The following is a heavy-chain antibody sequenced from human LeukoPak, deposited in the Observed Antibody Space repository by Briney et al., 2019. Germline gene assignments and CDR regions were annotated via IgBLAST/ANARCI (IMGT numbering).Heavy chain of an antibody. Sequence: GGSLRLSCAASGFTFSSYSMNWVRQAPGKGLEWVSSISSSSSYIYYADSVKGRFTISRDNAKNSLYLQMNSLRAEDTAVYYCARDPAFYRASDYWGQGTLVTVSS. D-gene: IGHD4-11*01. CDR1: GFTFSSYS. J-gene: IGHJ4*02. CDR3: ARDPAFYRASDY. V-gene: IGHV3-21*01. CDR2: ISSSSSYI.